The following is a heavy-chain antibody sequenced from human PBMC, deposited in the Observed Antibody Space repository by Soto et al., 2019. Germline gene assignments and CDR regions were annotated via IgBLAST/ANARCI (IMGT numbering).Heavy chain of an antibody. CDR3: ARAVAHWLANWFDT. Sequence: PSETLSLTCAVSCGSISTGNSSLCSWIRQPPGKLLEFMESIPHAGSTSYNPPLKGRVTMSVDNSNNQFSLQLSSITAAHMAVYYCARAVAHWLANWFDTGVQGTWLTISS. CDR1: CGSISTGNSS. D-gene: IGHD2-21*01. V-gene: IGHV4-30-2*01. CDR2: IPHAGST. J-gene: IGHJ5*02.